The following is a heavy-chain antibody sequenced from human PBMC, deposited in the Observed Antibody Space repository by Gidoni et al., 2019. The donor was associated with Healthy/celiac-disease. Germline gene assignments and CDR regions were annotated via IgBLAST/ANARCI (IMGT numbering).Heavy chain of an antibody. V-gene: IGHV3-43*01. CDR3: AKSYYDSSGYYYYYGMDV. CDR1: GFTFAVYT. CDR2: ISWDGGST. Sequence: EVQLVESGGVVVQPGGSLRLSCAASGFTFAVYTMHWVRQAPGKGLEWVSLISWDGGSTYYADSVKGRFTISRDNSKNSLYLQMNSLRTEDTALYYCAKSYYDSSGYYYYYGMDVWGQGTTVTVSS. D-gene: IGHD3-22*01. J-gene: IGHJ6*02.